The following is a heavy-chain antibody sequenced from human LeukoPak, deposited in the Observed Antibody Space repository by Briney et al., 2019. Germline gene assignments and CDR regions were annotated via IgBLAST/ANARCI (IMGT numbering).Heavy chain of an antibody. D-gene: IGHD4-23*01. J-gene: IGHJ4*02. CDR2: INNSGRT. Sequence: SETLSLTCAVYGGSFSGYYWSWLRQPPGKGLEWVGEINNSGRTNYNPSLKRRVTISVDTSKNQFSLKLSSVTAADTAVYYCARETGGDHGGYYFDYWGQGTLVTVSS. CDR3: ARETGGDHGGYYFDY. CDR1: GGSFSGYY. V-gene: IGHV4-34*01.